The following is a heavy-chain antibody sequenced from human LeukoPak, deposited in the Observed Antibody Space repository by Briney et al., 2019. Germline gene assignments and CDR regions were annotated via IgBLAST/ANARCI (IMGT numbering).Heavy chain of an antibody. D-gene: IGHD2-15*01. CDR2: VYNSGST. J-gene: IGHJ4*02. Sequence: SETLALTCTVSGDSISTYYWTWIRQPPGKGLEWIGYVYNSGSTDYNPSLKSRVTISVNTSKNEFSLRLNSVTAADTAVYYCVREHSWGDFDYWGQGTLVTVSS. CDR3: VREHSWGDFDY. CDR1: GDSISTYY. V-gene: IGHV4-59*01.